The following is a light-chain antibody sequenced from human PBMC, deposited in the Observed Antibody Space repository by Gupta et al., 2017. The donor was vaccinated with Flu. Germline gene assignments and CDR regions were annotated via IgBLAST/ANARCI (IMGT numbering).Light chain of an antibody. CDR2: GNN. CDR1: NSNIGAGYD. CDR3: QSYDSSLSGSV. V-gene: IGLV1-40*01. J-gene: IGLJ2*01. Sequence: SVLTQPPAVSGAPGQRLTISCRGRNSNIGAGYDVHWYQQFPGTAPKFLIYGNNNRPSGVPDRISGSKSGTSASLTITGLRADDEADYYCQSYDSSLSGSVFGGGTKLTVL.